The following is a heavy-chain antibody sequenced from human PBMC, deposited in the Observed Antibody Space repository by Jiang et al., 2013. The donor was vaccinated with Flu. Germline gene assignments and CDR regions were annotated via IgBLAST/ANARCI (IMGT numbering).Heavy chain of an antibody. Sequence: SGAEVKKPGASVKVSCKASGYTFTNYYMHWVRQAPGQGLEWMGIINPSGGSTGYSQKFQDRVTMTRDTSTSTVYMELSSLRSEDTAVYYCARDDSGSQYWGQGTLVTVSS. CDR1: GYTFTNYY. CDR3: ARDDSGSQY. V-gene: IGHV1-46*01. D-gene: IGHD3-10*01. CDR2: INPSGGST. J-gene: IGHJ4*02.